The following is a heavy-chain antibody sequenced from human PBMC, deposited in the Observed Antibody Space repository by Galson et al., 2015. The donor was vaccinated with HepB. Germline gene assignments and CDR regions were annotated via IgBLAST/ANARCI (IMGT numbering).Heavy chain of an antibody. CDR3: VRGTDYGEHYYYYYYMDV. V-gene: IGHV1-8*01. Sequence: SVKVSCKASGYTFTSYDINWVRQAPGQGLEWMGWMNPNSGNTGYAQKFQGRVTMTRNTSISTAYMELSSLRSEDTAVYYCVRGTDYGEHYYYYYYMDVCGKGTTVTVSS. D-gene: IGHD4-17*01. CDR2: MNPNSGNT. CDR1: GYTFTSYD. J-gene: IGHJ6*03.